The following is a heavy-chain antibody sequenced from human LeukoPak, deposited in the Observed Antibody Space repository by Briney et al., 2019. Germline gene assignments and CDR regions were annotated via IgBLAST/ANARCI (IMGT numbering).Heavy chain of an antibody. CDR2: ISGSAGSA. J-gene: IGHJ4*02. CDR3: AKELSASSHPFFDH. D-gene: IGHD3-16*02. CDR1: GFSFSTYA. Sequence: GGSLRLSCVASGFSFSTYAMSWVRQAPGKGLESVSGISGSAGSAYYADSVKGRFTISRDNSKNTLYLQMNSLRDDDTAVYYCAKELSASSHPFFDHWGQGTLVTVSS. V-gene: IGHV3-23*01.